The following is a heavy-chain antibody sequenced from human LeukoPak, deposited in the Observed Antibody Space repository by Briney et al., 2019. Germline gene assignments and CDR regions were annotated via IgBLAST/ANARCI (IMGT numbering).Heavy chain of an antibody. D-gene: IGHD4/OR15-4a*01. CDR2: ISITSYM. V-gene: IGHV3-21*01. J-gene: IGHJ6*02. CDR3: ARWNSDYAPYGMDV. CDR1: GFTFSTYS. Sequence: GGSLRLSCAASGFTFSTYSMNWDRQAPGKGLEWVSSISITSYMYYADSVKGRFTISRDNAKSSLYLQMNSLRAEDTAVYYCARWNSDYAPYGMDVWGQGTTVTVSS.